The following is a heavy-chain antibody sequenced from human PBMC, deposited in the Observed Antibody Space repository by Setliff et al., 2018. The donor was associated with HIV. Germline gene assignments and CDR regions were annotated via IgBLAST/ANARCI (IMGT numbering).Heavy chain of an antibody. J-gene: IGHJ4*02. Sequence: GGSLRLSCAASGFTFSDFSMNWVRQAPGKGPEWVSYINNISSTISYADSVKGRFTISRDNAKSSLYLQMNSLRAEDTAVYYCTRTSRAAYWGRGTLVTVSS. CDR2: INNISSTI. CDR3: TRTSRAAY. CDR1: GFTFSDFS. D-gene: IGHD6-25*01. V-gene: IGHV3-48*01.